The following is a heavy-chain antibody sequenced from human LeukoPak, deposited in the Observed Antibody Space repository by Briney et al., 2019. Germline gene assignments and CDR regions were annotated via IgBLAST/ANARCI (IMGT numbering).Heavy chain of an antibody. CDR3: AKAGYSSSWYDYYYYGMDV. J-gene: IGHJ6*02. CDR2: ISYDGSNK. V-gene: IGHV3-30*18. D-gene: IGHD6-13*01. Sequence: PGRSLRLSCAASGFTFSSYGMHWVRQAPGKGLEWVAVISYDGSNKYYADSVKGRFTISRDNSKNTLYLQMNSLRAEDTAVYYCAKAGYSSSWYDYYYYGMDVWGQGTLVTVSS. CDR1: GFTFSSYG.